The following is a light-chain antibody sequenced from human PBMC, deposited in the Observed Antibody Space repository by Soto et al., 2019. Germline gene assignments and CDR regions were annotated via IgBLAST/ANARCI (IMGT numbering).Light chain of an antibody. V-gene: IGLV1-47*01. J-gene: IGLJ3*02. CDR2: RDD. Sequence: QSVLTQAPSASGTPGQRVTISCSGTSSNIGSNYVSWYQQFPGTAPKLLISRDDQRPSGVPARFSGSKSGTSASLVISGLRFEDEADYFCAAWDDSLRGPNWMFGGGTKLTVL. CDR1: SSNIGSNY. CDR3: AAWDDSLRGPNWM.